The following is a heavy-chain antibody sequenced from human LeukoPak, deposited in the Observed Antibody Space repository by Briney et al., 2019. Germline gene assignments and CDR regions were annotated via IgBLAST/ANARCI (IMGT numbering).Heavy chain of an antibody. CDR1: GYTFTSYG. CDR3: ARRSYDILTGSEYFQH. V-gene: IGHV1-18*01. D-gene: IGHD3-9*01. Sequence: GASVKVSCKASGYTFTSYGISWVRQAPGQRLEWTGWISAYNGNTNYAQKLQGRVTMTTDTSTSTAYMELRSLRSDDTAVYYCARRSYDILTGSEYFQHWARAPWSPSPQ. CDR2: ISAYNGNT. J-gene: IGHJ1*01.